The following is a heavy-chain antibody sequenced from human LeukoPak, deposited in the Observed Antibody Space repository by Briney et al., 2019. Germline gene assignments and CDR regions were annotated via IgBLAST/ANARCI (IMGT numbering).Heavy chain of an antibody. CDR2: ISHDGSNK. CDR1: GFTFSSYG. V-gene: IGHV3-30*03. CDR3: ARDQWLLRSWFDS. J-gene: IGHJ5*01. Sequence: GGSLRLSCAASGFTFSSYGMHWVRQAPGKGLEWVAVISHDGSNKYYADSVKGRFTISRDNSKNTLYLQMNSLRAEDTAVYYCARDQWLLRSWFDSWGQGTLVTVSS. D-gene: IGHD6-19*01.